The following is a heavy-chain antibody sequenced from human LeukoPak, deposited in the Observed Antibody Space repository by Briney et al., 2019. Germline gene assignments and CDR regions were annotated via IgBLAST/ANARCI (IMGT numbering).Heavy chain of an antibody. CDR2: IFHSGNT. J-gene: IGHJ4*02. D-gene: IGHD3-10*01. CDR1: GYSISNGYY. V-gene: IGHV4-38-2*01. Sequence: SETLSLTCVVSGYSISNGYYWGWIRHPPGKGLGWIESIFHSGNTYYNPSLKSRVTMSVDTSKNQFSLRLTSVTAADTAAYYCARFRRGWYFDYWSQGTLVTVSS. CDR3: ARFRRGWYFDY.